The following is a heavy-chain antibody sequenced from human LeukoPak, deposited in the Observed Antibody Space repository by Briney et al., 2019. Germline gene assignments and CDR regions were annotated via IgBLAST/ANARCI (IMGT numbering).Heavy chain of an antibody. V-gene: IGHV4-59*01. D-gene: IGHD3-10*01. CDR1: GGSISSYY. CDR3: ARLGEGYYYYYYMDV. J-gene: IGHJ6*03. Sequence: SETLSLTCTVSGGSISSYYWNWIRQPPGKGLEWIGYIYYSGSTNYNPSLKSRVTISVDTSKNQFSLRLSSVTAADTAVYYCARLGEGYYYYYYMDVWGKGTTVTISS. CDR2: IYYSGST.